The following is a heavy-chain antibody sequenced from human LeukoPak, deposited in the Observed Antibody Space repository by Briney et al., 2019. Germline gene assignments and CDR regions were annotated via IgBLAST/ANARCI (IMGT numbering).Heavy chain of an antibody. V-gene: IGHV3-33*01. D-gene: IGHD6-13*01. CDR1: GFTFSTCG. J-gene: IGHJ3*02. CDR3: VGELLTAAGTIGAFDI. Sequence: PGRSLRLSCAASGFTFSTCGMHWVRQAPGKGLEWVAVIWPNGSNKYHADSVKGRFTISRDNSKSTLFLQMSSLAAEDTAVYYCVGELLTAAGTIGAFDIWGRGTMVTVSS. CDR2: IWPNGSNK.